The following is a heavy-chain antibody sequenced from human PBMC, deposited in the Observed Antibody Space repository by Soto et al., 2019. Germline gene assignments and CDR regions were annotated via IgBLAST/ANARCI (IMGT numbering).Heavy chain of an antibody. CDR1: GGSISSGGYY. D-gene: IGHD5-12*01. V-gene: IGHV4-31*01. Sequence: QVQLQETGPGLVKPSPTLSLTCTVSGGSISSGGYYWSWIRQPPGKGLEWIGYIYYSGSTYYNPSLTSSVTISVDTSKHQFSPKLSAVAAADTAVYSRARVRGYSGYDVAWGQGTLVTVSS. J-gene: IGHJ5*02. CDR2: IYYSGST. CDR3: ARVRGYSGYDVA.